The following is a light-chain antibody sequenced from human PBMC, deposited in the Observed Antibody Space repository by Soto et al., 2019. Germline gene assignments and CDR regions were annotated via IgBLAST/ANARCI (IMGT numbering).Light chain of an antibody. J-gene: IGKJ3*01. Sequence: EIVLTQSPGTLSLSPGERAPLSCRASQSVSSSYLAWYQQKPGQAPRLLMYGASSRATGTPDRFSGSGSGTEFTLTISSLQSEDSAVYYCQQYNNWPRFTFGPGTKVDIK. V-gene: IGKV3-20*01. CDR3: QQYNNWPRFT. CDR2: GAS. CDR1: QSVSSSY.